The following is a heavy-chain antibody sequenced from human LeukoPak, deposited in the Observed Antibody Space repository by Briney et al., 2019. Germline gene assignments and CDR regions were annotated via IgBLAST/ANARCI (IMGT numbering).Heavy chain of an antibody. CDR2: ISHTGST. J-gene: IGHJ5*02. D-gene: IGHD6-13*01. Sequence: PSETLSLTCTVSGYSISSGYYWGWIRQPPGKGLEWIGSISHTGSTYYNLSLKSRVTISVDTSKNQFSLKLSSVTAADTAVYYCARVGIAAWFDPWGQGTLVTVSS. CDR3: ARVGIAAWFDP. V-gene: IGHV4-38-2*02. CDR1: GYSISSGYY.